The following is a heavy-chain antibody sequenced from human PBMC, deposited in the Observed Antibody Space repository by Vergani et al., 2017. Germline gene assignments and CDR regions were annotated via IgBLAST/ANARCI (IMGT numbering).Heavy chain of an antibody. CDR3: ASYGDYGGLGY. Sequence: QVQLQQWGAGLLKPSETLSLTCAVYGGSFSGYYWSWIRQLPGKGLEWIGEINHSGSTNYNPSLKSRVTISVDTSKNQFSLKLSSVTAADTAVYYCASYGDYGGLGYWGQGTLVTVSS. CDR1: GGSFSGYY. D-gene: IGHD4-17*01. V-gene: IGHV4-34*01. CDR2: INHSGST. J-gene: IGHJ4*02.